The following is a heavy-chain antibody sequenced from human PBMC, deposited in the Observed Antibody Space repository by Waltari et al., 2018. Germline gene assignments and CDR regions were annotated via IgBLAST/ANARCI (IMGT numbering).Heavy chain of an antibody. V-gene: IGHV4-34*01. CDR2: INHSGST. CDR1: GGSFSGYY. Sequence: QVQLQQWGAGLLKPSETLSLTCAVYGGSFSGYYWSWIRQPPGKGLEWIGEINHSGSTNYHPALKSRVTISGDTSKNQFSLKLSSVTAADTAVYYCARSFRYSGSSFDSWGQGTLVTVSS. J-gene: IGHJ4*02. CDR3: ARSFRYSGSSFDS. D-gene: IGHD1-26*01.